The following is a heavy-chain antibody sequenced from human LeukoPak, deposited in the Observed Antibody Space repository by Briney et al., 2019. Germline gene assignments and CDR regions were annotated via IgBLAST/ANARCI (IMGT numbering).Heavy chain of an antibody. V-gene: IGHV4-59*12. Sequence: SETLSLTCTVSGGSISSYYWSWIRQPPGKGLKWIGNIYYSGYTTYSPSLRSRVTISVDTSKNQFSLKLSSVTAADTAVYYCARDPAGTPMSWFDPWGQGTLVTVSS. J-gene: IGHJ5*02. CDR1: GGSISSYY. D-gene: IGHD6-13*01. CDR2: IYYSGYT. CDR3: ARDPAGTPMSWFDP.